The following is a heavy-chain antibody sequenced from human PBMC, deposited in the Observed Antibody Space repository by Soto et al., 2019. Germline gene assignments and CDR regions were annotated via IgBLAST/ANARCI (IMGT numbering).Heavy chain of an antibody. CDR2: IRSKAYGGTT. CDR3: HALLDDYGDYGEWYFDY. D-gene: IGHD4-17*01. CDR1: GFTFGDYA. Sequence: GGSLRLSCTASGFTFGDYAMSWFRQAPGKGLEWVGFIRSKAYGGTTEYAASVKGRFTISRDDSKSIAYLQMNSLKTEDTAVYYCHALLDDYGDYGEWYFDYWGQGTLVTVSS. V-gene: IGHV3-49*03. J-gene: IGHJ4*02.